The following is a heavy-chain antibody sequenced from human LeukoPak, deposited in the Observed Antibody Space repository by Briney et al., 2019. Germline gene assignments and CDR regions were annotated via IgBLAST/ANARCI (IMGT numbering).Heavy chain of an antibody. V-gene: IGHV3-74*01. CDR3: ARSDYFHN. Sequence: GGSLRLSCAASGFTFSSYAMSWVRQAPGKGLMWVSQSKYDGSTKSYAASVRGRFTISRDNAKNTLYLHVDSLRAEGTAVYYCARSDYFHNWGQGTMVVVSA. CDR1: GFTFSSYA. CDR2: SKYDGSTK. J-gene: IGHJ3*01. D-gene: IGHD2/OR15-2a*01.